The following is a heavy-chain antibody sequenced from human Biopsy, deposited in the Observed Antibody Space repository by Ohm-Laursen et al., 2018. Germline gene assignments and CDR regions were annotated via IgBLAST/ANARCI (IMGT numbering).Heavy chain of an antibody. J-gene: IGHJ2*01. Sequence: SLRLSCAASGFTFDDYALHWVRQAPGKGLEWVSGISWNSGNIGYADSVKGRFTISRDNAKNSVYLQMNSLRAEDTAFYYCAKDLASGSGYYWYFDFWGRGTMVTVSS. V-gene: IGHV3-9*01. CDR2: ISWNSGNI. CDR3: AKDLASGSGYYWYFDF. D-gene: IGHD3-22*01. CDR1: GFTFDDYA.